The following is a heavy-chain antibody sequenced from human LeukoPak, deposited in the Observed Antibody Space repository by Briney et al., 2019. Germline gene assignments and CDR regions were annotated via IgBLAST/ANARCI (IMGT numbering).Heavy chain of an antibody. CDR2: ISYDGSNE. J-gene: IGHJ3*01. V-gene: IGHV3-30*18. CDR3: AKDSYVSGRPLHTFDV. CDR1: GFSFSSYG. Sequence: PGGSLRPSCAASGFSFSSYGMHWVRQAPGKGLEWEAVISYDGSNEYYADSVKGRFTISRDNSKNTLYLQMNSLRAEDTAVYYCAKDSYVSGRPLHTFDVWGQGTMVTVPS. D-gene: IGHD3-10*01.